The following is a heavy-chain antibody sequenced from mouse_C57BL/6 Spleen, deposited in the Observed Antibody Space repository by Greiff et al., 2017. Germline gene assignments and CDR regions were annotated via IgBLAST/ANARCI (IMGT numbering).Heavy chain of an antibody. CDR1: GFNIKDAY. CDR2: IYPENGDT. V-gene: IGHV14-4*01. CDR3: TTNYGGGDDFDY. Sequence: EVQLQQSGAELVRPGASVKLSCTASGFNIKDAYMHWVKQRPEQGLEWIGWIYPENGDTEYASKFKGKDTLTADTSSNTAYLQLSSLTSEDAAVYYCTTNYGGGDDFDYWGQGTTLTVSS. J-gene: IGHJ2*01. D-gene: IGHD1-1*02.